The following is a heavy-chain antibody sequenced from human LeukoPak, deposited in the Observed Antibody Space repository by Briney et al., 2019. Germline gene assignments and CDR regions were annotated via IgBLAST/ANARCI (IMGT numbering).Heavy chain of an antibody. J-gene: IGHJ4*02. Sequence: GGSLRLFCAASGFTFSGSSMHWVRQASGKGLEWVGRVKSKANSYATAYAASVKGRFTISRDDSENTAYLQMNSLKTEDTAVYYCTIDSKWGQGTQVTVSS. CDR3: TIDSK. D-gene: IGHD2-21*01. CDR2: VKSKANSYAT. CDR1: GFTFSGSS. V-gene: IGHV3-73*01.